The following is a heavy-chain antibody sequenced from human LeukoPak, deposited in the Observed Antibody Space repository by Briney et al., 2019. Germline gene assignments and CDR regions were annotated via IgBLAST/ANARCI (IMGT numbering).Heavy chain of an antibody. CDR2: IYPGDSDI. J-gene: IGHJ4*02. CDR3: ARHLGYRGYDGDY. Sequence: GESLKISCKGSGYSFTKYWIAWVRQMPGKGLEWMGIIYPGDSDIRYSPSFQGQVTISADKSISTAYLQWSSLKASDPAMYYCARHLGYRGYDGDYWGQGTVVTVSS. CDR1: GYSFTKYW. V-gene: IGHV5-51*01. D-gene: IGHD5-12*01.